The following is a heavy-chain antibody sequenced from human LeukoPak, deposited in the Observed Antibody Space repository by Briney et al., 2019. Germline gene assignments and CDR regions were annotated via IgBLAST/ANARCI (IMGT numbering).Heavy chain of an antibody. D-gene: IGHD3-22*01. J-gene: IGHJ3*02. CDR2: IYYSGSI. CDR3: ARAYYYDSSGYYPVAFDI. V-gene: IGHV4-39*07. CDR1: GGSISTSTYS. Sequence: SETLSLTCTVSGGSISTSTYSWGWIRQPPEKGLEWIGSIYYSGSIYSNPSLKSRVSISVDTSKNQFSLKPSSVTAADTAVYYCARAYYYDSSGYYPVAFDIWGQGTLVTVSS.